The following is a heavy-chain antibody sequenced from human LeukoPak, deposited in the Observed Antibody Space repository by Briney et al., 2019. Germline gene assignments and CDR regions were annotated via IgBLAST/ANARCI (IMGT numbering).Heavy chain of an antibody. V-gene: IGHV3-30*18. J-gene: IGHJ4*02. CDR2: ISYDGSNK. CDR1: GFTLSTYA. Sequence: GGSLRLSCAASGFTLSTYAMSWVRQAPGKGLEWVAVISYDGSNKYYADSVKGRFTISRDNSKNTLYLQMNSLRAEDTAVYYCAKGWGSLDYWGQGTLVTVSS. D-gene: IGHD3-16*01. CDR3: AKGWGSLDY.